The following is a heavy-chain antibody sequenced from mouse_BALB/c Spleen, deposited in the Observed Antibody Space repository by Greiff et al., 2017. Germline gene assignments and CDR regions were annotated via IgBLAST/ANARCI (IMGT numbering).Heavy chain of an antibody. D-gene: IGHD1-2*01. CDR3: AREYGDGFAY. J-gene: IGHJ3*01. V-gene: IGHV14-1*02. Sequence: EVQLQQSGAELVRPGALVKLSCKASGFNIKDYYMHWVKQRPEQGLEWIGWIDPENGNTIYDPKFQGKASITADTSSNTAYLQLSSLTSEDTAVYYCAREYGDGFAYWGQGTLVTVSA. CDR1: GFNIKDYY. CDR2: IDPENGNT.